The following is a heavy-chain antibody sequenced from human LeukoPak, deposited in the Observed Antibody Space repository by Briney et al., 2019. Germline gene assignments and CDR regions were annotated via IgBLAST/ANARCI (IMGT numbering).Heavy chain of an antibody. CDR2: ISYDGSNR. V-gene: IGHV3-30*18. J-gene: IGHJ6*03. CDR3: AKMSHYYYYMDV. Sequence: GGSLRLSCAAPGFTFSSYGMHWVRQAPGKGLEWVAVISYDGSNRYYADSVKGRFTISRDNSKNTLYLQMNSLRAEDTAVYYCAKMSHYYYYMDVWGKGTTVTVSS. CDR1: GFTFSSYG.